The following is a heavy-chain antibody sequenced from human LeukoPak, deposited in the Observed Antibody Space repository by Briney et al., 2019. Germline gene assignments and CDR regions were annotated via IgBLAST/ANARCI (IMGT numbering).Heavy chain of an antibody. CDR2: IYYSGST. CDR3: ARDQQYYDILTGYTTTYSGSFDY. V-gene: IGHV4-39*07. Sequence: PSETLSLTCTVSGGSISSSSYYWGWIRQPPGKGLEWIGSIYYSGSTYYNPSLKSRVTISVDTSKNQFSLKLSSVTAADTAVYYCARDQQYYDILTGYTTTYSGSFDYWGQGTLVTVSS. J-gene: IGHJ4*02. D-gene: IGHD3-9*01. CDR1: GGSISSSSYY.